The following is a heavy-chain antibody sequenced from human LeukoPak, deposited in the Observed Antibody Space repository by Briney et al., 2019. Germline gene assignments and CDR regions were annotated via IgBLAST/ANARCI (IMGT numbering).Heavy chain of an antibody. CDR1: GGSISSGGYS. CDR2: IYHSGST. J-gene: IGHJ4*02. V-gene: IGHV4-30-2*01. Sequence: SQTLSLTCAVAGGSISSGGYSWSWLRQPPVRGLEWIGYIYHSGSTYYNPSLKSRVTISVDTSKNQLSLNLRSVTAADTAVYYCARAIGNSWHFDYWGQGILVTVSS. D-gene: IGHD6-13*01. CDR3: ARAIGNSWHFDY.